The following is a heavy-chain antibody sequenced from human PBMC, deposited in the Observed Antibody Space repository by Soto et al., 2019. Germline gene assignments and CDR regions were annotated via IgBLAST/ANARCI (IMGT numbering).Heavy chain of an antibody. V-gene: IGHV4-30-4*01. CDR3: ARGPSGDKVDS. CDR2: IYNGGTI. J-gene: IGHJ4*02. Sequence: QVQLQESGPGLVKPSQTLSLTCTVSGGSINTVNYFWSWIRQSPDKGLEWIGHIYNGGTIYSNPSLKGRVTMSVDTSNNQFSLNLNSVSAADTAVYCCARGPSGDKVDSWGQGALVTVSS. CDR1: GGSINTVNYF. D-gene: IGHD7-27*01.